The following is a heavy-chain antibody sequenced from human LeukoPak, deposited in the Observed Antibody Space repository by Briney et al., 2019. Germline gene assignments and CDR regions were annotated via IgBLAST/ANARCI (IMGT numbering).Heavy chain of an antibody. Sequence: PSETLSLTCAVYGGSFSGYYWSWIRQPPGKGLEWIGEINHSGSTNNNPSLKSRVTISVDTSKNQFSLKLSSVTAADTAVYYCARSAARGLYYFDYWGQGTLVTVSS. CDR1: GGSFSGYY. D-gene: IGHD6-6*01. J-gene: IGHJ4*02. CDR3: ARSAARGLYYFDY. V-gene: IGHV4-34*01. CDR2: INHSGST.